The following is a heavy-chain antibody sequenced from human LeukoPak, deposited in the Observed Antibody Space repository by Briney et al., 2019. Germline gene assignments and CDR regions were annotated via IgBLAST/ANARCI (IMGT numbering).Heavy chain of an antibody. V-gene: IGHV4-59*12. J-gene: IGHJ3*02. CDR3: ARVRRQYYYDSSGPFDI. D-gene: IGHD3-22*01. CDR2: IYYSGST. Sequence: SETLSLTCTVSGGSISSYYWSWIRQPPGKGLEWIGYIYYSGSTNYNPSLKSRVTISVDTSKNQFSLKLSSVTAADTAVYYCARVRRQYYYDSSGPFDIWGQGTMVTVSS. CDR1: GGSISSYY.